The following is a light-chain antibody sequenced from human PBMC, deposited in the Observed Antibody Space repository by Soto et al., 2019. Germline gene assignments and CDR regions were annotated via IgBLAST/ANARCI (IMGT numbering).Light chain of an antibody. CDR3: QHYGSSPYT. Sequence: EIVLTQSPGTLSLSPGERATLSCRASQSVSSNYLAWYQQKPGQAPRLLIYGASSRATGIPDRFSGSGSGTDFTLTISRLAPEDFAVYYCQHYGSSPYTFGQGTKLEIK. J-gene: IGKJ2*01. V-gene: IGKV3-20*01. CDR1: QSVSSNY. CDR2: GAS.